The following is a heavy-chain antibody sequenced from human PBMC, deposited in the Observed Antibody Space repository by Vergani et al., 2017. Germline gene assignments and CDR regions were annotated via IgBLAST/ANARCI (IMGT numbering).Heavy chain of an antibody. CDR3: ARGLGGGCSYDY. J-gene: IGHJ4*02. V-gene: IGHV1-46*01. CDR2: INPSGGST. Sequence: QVQLVQSGAEVKKPGASVKVSCKASGYTFTSYYMHWVRQAPGQGLEWMGIINPSGGSTSYAQKFQGRVTMTRDTSTSTVYMELSCRGAEDTAVYYCARGLGGGCSYDYWGQGTLVTVSS. CDR1: GYTFTSYY. D-gene: IGHD2-15*01.